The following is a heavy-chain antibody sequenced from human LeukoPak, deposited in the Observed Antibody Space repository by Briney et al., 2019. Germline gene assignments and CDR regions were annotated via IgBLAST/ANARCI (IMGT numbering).Heavy chain of an antibody. CDR2: ISGSGGST. V-gene: IGHV3-23*01. CDR1: EFTFSSYA. CDR3: AKVGNHSERDS. D-gene: IGHD5-18*01. J-gene: IGHJ4*02. Sequence: GGSLRLSCAASEFTFSSYAMQWVRQAPGKGLEWVSGISGSGGSTYYADSVKGRFTISRDNSKNTLYLQMNSLRAEDTAVYYCAKVGNHSERDSWGQGTLVTVSS.